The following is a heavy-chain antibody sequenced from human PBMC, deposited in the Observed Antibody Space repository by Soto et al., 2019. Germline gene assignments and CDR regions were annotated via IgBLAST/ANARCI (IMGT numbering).Heavy chain of an antibody. V-gene: IGHV3-30*18. CDR3: AKPGNRSNSSGWFFFRY. CDR2: ISYDGSNK. J-gene: IGHJ4*02. Sequence: PGGSLRLSCAASGFTFSSYGMHWVRQAPGKGLEWVAVISYDGSNKYYADSVKGRFTISRDNSKNTLYLQMNSLRVEDTAVYYCAKPGNRSNSSGWFFFRYWGQGTLVTVSS. CDR1: GFTFSSYG. D-gene: IGHD6-19*01.